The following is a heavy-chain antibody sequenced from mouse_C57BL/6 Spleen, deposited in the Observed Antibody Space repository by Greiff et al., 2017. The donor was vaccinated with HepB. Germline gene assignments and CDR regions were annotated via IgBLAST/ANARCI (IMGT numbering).Heavy chain of an antibody. CDR3: ARGYDGYDEFAY. Sequence: QVQLQQPGAELVKPGASVKMSCKASGYTFTSYWITWVKQRPGQGLEWIGDIYPGSGSTNYNEKFKSKATLTVDTSSSTAYMQISSLTSEDSAVYYWARGYDGYDEFAYWGQGTLVTVSA. V-gene: IGHV1-55*01. CDR1: GYTFTSYW. CDR2: IYPGSGST. J-gene: IGHJ3*01. D-gene: IGHD2-3*01.